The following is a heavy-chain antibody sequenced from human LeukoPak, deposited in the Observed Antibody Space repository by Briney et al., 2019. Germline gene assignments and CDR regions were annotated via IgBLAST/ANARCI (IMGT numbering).Heavy chain of an antibody. D-gene: IGHD4-17*01. CDR2: INWNGGST. V-gene: IGHV3-20*04. J-gene: IGHJ4*02. Sequence: GGSLRLSCAASGFTFDNYGMSWVRQVPGKGLEWVSGINWNGGSTGYADSVKGRFTISRDNAKNSLYLQMNSLRAEDTALYYCGRAVGDSPSYDYWGQGTLVTVSS. CDR1: GFTFDNYG. CDR3: GRAVGDSPSYDY.